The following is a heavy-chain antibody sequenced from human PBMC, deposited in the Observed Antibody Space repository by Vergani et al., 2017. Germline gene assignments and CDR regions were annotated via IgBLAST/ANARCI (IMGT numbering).Heavy chain of an antibody. Sequence: QITLKESGPTLVKPTQPLTLTCTFSGFSLNTRGVSVAWIRQPPGKALDWLALIYWNDDQHYSPSLNNRVTITKDTSKNQVVLTMTNMDYVDTGTYYCVYRKTEGGTTGCFYPFYYHYDMDVWGKGTTVTVSS. D-gene: IGHD1-7*01. J-gene: IGHJ6*03. V-gene: IGHV2-5*04. CDR2: IYWNDDQ. CDR1: GFSLNTRGVS. CDR3: VYRKTEGGTTGCFYPFYYHYDMDV.